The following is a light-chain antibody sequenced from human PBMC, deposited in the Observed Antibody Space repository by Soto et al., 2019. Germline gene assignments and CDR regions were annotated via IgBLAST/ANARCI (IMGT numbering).Light chain of an antibody. V-gene: IGKV3-20*01. Sequence: IVLTQSPGTLSLSPGERATLSCRASQSVSNNYLAWYQQKPGQAPRLLIYGASNRATGIPDRLSGSGSGTDFTLTISRLEPEDFAVYYCQQYGSSGTIGQGSKVEIX. CDR3: QQYGSSGT. CDR1: QSVSNNY. CDR2: GAS. J-gene: IGKJ1*01.